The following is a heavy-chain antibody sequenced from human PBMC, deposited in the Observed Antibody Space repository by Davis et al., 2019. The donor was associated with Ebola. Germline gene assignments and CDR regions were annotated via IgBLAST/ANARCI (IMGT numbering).Heavy chain of an antibody. Sequence: SVKVSCKASGGTFSRYTITWVRQAPGQGLEWMGWVIPVFGTTNYAQKFQGRVTLTADESTSTAYMELSSLRSEDTAVYYCARDRYSDGSGYFFEQSHWGQGTLVTVSS. J-gene: IGHJ4*02. CDR1: GGTFSRYT. CDR2: VIPVFGTT. D-gene: IGHD3-22*01. CDR3: ARDRYSDGSGYFFEQSH. V-gene: IGHV1-69*13.